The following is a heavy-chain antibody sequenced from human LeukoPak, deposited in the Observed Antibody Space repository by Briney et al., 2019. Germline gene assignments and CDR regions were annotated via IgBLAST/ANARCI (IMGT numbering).Heavy chain of an antibody. J-gene: IGHJ4*02. CDR2: ISVRSNYI. V-gene: IGHV3-21*01. D-gene: IGHD3-22*01. CDR1: GFTFSSYN. CDR3: VRLRRNSDTSGFYYYYDF. Sequence: GGSLRLSCVASGFTFSSYNMNWVRQAPGKGLEWVSSISVRSNYIYYADSVRGRFRISRDDARDSLYLQMNSLRAEDTAVYYCVRLRRNSDTSGFYYYYDFWGQGTLVTVSS.